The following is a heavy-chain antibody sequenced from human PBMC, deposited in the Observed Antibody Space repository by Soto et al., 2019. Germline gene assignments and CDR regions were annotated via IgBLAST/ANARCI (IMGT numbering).Heavy chain of an antibody. CDR1: GYTFTSYG. V-gene: IGHV1-18*04. J-gene: IGHJ6*02. CDR3: ARDSSIGAARFDYYYGMDV. CDR2: ISAYNGNT. Sequence: ASVKVSCKASGYTFTSYGISWVRQAPGQGLEWMGWISAYNGNTNYAQKLQDRVTMTTDTSTSTAYMELRSLRSDDTAVYYCARDSSIGAARFDYYYGMDVWGQGTAVTVSS. D-gene: IGHD6-13*01.